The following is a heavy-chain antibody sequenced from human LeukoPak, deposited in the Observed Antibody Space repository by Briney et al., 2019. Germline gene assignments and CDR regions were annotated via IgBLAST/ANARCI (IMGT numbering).Heavy chain of an antibody. CDR1: GYTFTTYY. CDR3: ARDSTSGYSPD. V-gene: IGHV1-46*01. Sequence: ASVKVSCKASGYTFTTYYMHWVRQAPGQGLEWMGIINPSGGSTRYAQKLQGRVTMTTDTSTSTAYMELRSLRSDDTAVYYCARDSTSGYSPDWGQGTLVTVSS. CDR2: INPSGGST. J-gene: IGHJ4*02. D-gene: IGHD3-22*01.